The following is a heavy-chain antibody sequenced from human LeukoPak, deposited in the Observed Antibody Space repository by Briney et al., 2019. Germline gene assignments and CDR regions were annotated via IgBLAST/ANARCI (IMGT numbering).Heavy chain of an antibody. Sequence: GGSLRLSCTASGFTFSSYSMNWVRQAPGKGLEWLSYISWGGNVIYYADSVKGRFTTSRDDAKNSLFLQMNSLTDEDTAVYYCAKDQNMVATAPFDCWGQGTLVTVSS. CDR2: ISWGGNVI. CDR1: GFTFSSYS. J-gene: IGHJ4*02. D-gene: IGHD5-12*01. V-gene: IGHV3-48*02. CDR3: AKDQNMVATAPFDC.